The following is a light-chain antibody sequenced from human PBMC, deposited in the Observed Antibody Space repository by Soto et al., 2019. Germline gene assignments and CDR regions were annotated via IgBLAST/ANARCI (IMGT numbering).Light chain of an antibody. V-gene: IGLV2-14*01. Sequence: QSALTQPASVSGSPGQSSTISCTGTSSDVGGYNYVSCYQQHPGKAPQLMIYDVSNRPSGVSNRFSGSKSGNTASLTISGLQAEDEADYYCSSYTSSSTLVVFGGGTKLTVL. J-gene: IGLJ2*01. CDR2: DVS. CDR3: SSYTSSSTLVV. CDR1: SSDVGGYNY.